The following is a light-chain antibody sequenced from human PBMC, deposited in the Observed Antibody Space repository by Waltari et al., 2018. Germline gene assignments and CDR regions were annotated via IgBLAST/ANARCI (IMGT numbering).Light chain of an antibody. Sequence: DIVMTQSPESLAVSLGARATIKCKSSQSILYSSNNKNHLAWYQQKPGQPPKLLIYWASTRESGVPDRFSGSGSGTDFTLTISSLQAEDVAVYYCQQYFSTLYTFGQGTKLEIK. CDR2: WAS. CDR3: QQYFSTLYT. CDR1: QSILYSSNNKNH. J-gene: IGKJ2*01. V-gene: IGKV4-1*01.